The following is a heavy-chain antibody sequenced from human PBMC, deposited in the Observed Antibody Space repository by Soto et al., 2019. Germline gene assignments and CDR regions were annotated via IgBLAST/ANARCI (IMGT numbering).Heavy chain of an antibody. J-gene: IGHJ3*02. D-gene: IGHD3-22*01. CDR2: INPNSGGT. Sequence: QVQLVQSGAEVKKPGASVKVSCKASGYTFTGYYMHWVRQAPGQGLEWMGWINPNSGGTNYAQKFQGWVTMTRDTSISTAYMELSRLGSDGTAVYYWARDWSNYYDSSGSHAFDIWGQGTMVTVSS. V-gene: IGHV1-2*04. CDR3: ARDWSNYYDSSGSHAFDI. CDR1: GYTFTGYY.